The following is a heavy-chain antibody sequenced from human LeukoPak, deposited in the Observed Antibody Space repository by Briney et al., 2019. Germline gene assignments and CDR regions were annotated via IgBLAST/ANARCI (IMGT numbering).Heavy chain of an antibody. CDR1: GLTFSNYV. J-gene: IGHJ4*02. Sequence: GGSLRLSCAVSGLTFSNYVMRWVRQAPGKGLEWVSGISGSGGSTYYADSVKGRFTISRDNSKNTPYLQMNSLRAEDTAVYYCAKEVPVAGHFDYWGQGTLVTVSS. D-gene: IGHD6-19*01. CDR3: AKEVPVAGHFDY. CDR2: ISGSGGST. V-gene: IGHV3-23*01.